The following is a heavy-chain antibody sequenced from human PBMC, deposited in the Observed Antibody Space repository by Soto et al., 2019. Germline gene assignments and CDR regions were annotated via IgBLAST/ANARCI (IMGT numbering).Heavy chain of an antibody. D-gene: IGHD3-22*01. CDR2: MYYSGST. Sequence: SETLSLTCTVSGGSINNDYWSWIRQPPGKGLEWIGHMYYSGSTNYNPSLKSRVTISVDKSKNQCSLKLRSVTAADTAVYYCARAANYYGSTGYYTFDHWGQGXLATVSS. J-gene: IGHJ4*02. V-gene: IGHV4-59*12. CDR1: GGSINNDY. CDR3: ARAANYYGSTGYYTFDH.